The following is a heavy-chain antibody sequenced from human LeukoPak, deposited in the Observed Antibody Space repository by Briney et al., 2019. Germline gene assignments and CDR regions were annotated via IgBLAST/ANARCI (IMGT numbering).Heavy chain of an antibody. V-gene: IGHV3-15*01. J-gene: IGHJ4*02. CDR2: IKSKTDGGTT. CDR1: GFTFSNAW. Sequence: GRSLRLSCAASGFTFSNAWMSWVRQAPGKGLEWVGRIKSKTDGGTTDYAAPVKGRFTISRDDSKNTLYLQMNSLKTEDTAVYYCTTDSIAAAANDYWGQGTLVTVSS. D-gene: IGHD6-13*01. CDR3: TTDSIAAAANDY.